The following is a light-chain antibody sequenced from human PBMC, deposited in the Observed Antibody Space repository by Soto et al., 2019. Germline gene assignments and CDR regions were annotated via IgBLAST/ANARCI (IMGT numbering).Light chain of an antibody. CDR2: NND. CDR3: AVWDDSLNGWV. Sequence: QSVLTQAPSASGTPGQRVTISCSGTSSNIGSNTVNWYQQLPGTAPKLLIYNNDQRPSGVPDRFSGSKSGTSASLAIGGLPSEDEADYYCAVWDDSLNGWVFGGGTKLTVL. J-gene: IGLJ3*02. CDR1: SSNIGSNT. V-gene: IGLV1-44*01.